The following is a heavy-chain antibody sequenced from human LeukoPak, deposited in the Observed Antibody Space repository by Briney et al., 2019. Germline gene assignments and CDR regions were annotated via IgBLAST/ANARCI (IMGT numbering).Heavy chain of an antibody. CDR2: IKEDGSEK. CDR3: ARDGRGGYLDY. CDR1: GFTFSNYW. J-gene: IGHJ4*02. V-gene: IGHV3-7*01. Sequence: GGSLRLSCAAPGFTFSNYWTSWVRQAPGKGLEWVANIKEDGSEKYYVDSVKGRFTISRDNAKNSLYLQMNSLRAEDTAVYYCARDGRGGYLDYWGQGTLVTVSS. D-gene: IGHD3-10*01.